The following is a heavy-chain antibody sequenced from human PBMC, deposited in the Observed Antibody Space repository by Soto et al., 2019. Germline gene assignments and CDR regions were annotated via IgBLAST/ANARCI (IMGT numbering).Heavy chain of an antibody. Sequence: EVQLVEPGGGLVQPGGSLRLSCAGFGFTLSDHYMDWVRQAPGKGLEWVGRTRNKANSYTTEYAASVKGRFIVSSDASLNSVYLQMNSLKTEDTAVYYCVRTSHYGSGSWNFDSWGQGTLVIVSS. CDR1: GFTLSDHY. V-gene: IGHV3-72*01. D-gene: IGHD3-10*01. CDR2: TRNKANSYTT. J-gene: IGHJ4*02. CDR3: VRTSHYGSGSWNFDS.